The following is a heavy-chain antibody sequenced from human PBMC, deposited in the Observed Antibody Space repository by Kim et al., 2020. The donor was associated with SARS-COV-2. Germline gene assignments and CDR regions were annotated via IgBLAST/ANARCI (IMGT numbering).Heavy chain of an antibody. V-gene: IGHV1-69*13. D-gene: IGHD3-10*01. J-gene: IGHJ4*02. CDR2: IIPIFGTA. CDR1: GVTFSSYA. CDR3: ARGVTMVRGALTR. Sequence: SVKVSCKASGVTFSSYAISWVRQAPGQGLEWMGGIIPIFGTANYAQKFQGRVTITADESTSTAYMELSSLRSEDTAVYYCARGVTMVRGALTRWGQGTLVTVSS.